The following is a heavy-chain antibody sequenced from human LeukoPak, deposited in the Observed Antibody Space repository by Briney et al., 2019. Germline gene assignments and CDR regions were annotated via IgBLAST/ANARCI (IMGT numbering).Heavy chain of an antibody. CDR1: GFTFSSYW. CDR2: INGDGGST. J-gene: IGHJ4*02. V-gene: IGHV3-74*01. CDR3: ARETIWFGEALGTSDY. Sequence: GGSLRLSCVASGFTFSSYWIHWVRQAPGKGLVWVSRINGDGGSTDYADSVKGRFTISRDNAKNSLYRQMNSLRAEDTAVYYCARETIWFGEALGTSDYWGQGTLVTVSS. D-gene: IGHD3-10*01.